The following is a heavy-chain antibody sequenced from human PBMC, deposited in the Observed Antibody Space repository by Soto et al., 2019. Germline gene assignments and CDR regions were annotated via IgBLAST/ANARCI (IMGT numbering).Heavy chain of an antibody. D-gene: IGHD2-21*01. CDR1: GFTISTYA. CDR2: VTGSGGQI. J-gene: IGHJ5*02. Sequence: EVQLLESGGGLVQPGGSLSLSCAASGFTISTYAMAWVRQAPGKGLECVSGVTGSGGQIHYADSVKGRFTISKDNSKNTLYLQMSSLRDEDTALYYCAKDAVYNDGLWLMDSWGQGTLVTVSS. CDR3: AKDAVYNDGLWLMDS. V-gene: IGHV3-23*01.